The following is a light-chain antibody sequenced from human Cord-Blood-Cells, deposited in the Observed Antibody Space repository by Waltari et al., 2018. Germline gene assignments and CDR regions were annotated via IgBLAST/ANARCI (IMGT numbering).Light chain of an antibody. J-gene: IGLJ3*02. CDR2: RNN. CDR3: AAWDDSLSGWV. V-gene: IGLV1-47*01. Sequence: QSVLTQPPSASGTPGQRVSISCSGSSSNIGSNYVSWYQQLPGTAPKLLLYRNNQPPSGVPDRFSGSKSGTSASLAISGLRSEDEADYYCAAWDDSLSGWVFSGGTKLTVL. CDR1: SSNIGSNY.